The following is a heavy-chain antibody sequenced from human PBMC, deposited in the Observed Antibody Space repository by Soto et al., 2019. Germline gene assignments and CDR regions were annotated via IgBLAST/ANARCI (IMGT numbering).Heavy chain of an antibody. V-gene: IGHV4-31*03. J-gene: IGHJ5*02. CDR3: ARVYYGSGSYPFFDP. D-gene: IGHD3-10*01. CDR1: GGSITSVGYY. Sequence: QGQLQEPAPGLLNPSQTLSPTGIVPGGSITSVGYYWSWIRQHPGKGLEWIGSIYYSGSTYYNPSLKSRVTISVDTSKNQFSLKLSSVTAADTAVYYCARVYYGSGSYPFFDPWGQGTLVTVSS. CDR2: IYYSGST.